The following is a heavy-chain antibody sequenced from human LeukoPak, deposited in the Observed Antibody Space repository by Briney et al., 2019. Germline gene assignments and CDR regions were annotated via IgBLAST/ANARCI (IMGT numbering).Heavy chain of an antibody. CDR3: ARDYCGGDCFPDY. D-gene: IGHD2-21*02. J-gene: IGHJ4*02. CDR2: INPNSGDT. CDR1: GYTFTGYY. Sequence: ASVKVSCKASGYTFTGYYVHWVRQAPGQGLEWMGRINPNSGDTNYAQKFQGRVTMTRDTSISTAYMELSRLRSDDTVVYYCARDYCGGDCFPDYWGQGTLVTVSS. V-gene: IGHV1-2*05.